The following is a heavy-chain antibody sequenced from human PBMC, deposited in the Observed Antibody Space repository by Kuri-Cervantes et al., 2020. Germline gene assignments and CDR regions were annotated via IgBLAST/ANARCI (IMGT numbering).Heavy chain of an antibody. CDR2: ISGSGGST. CDR3: AEDGKKGRTTADFDY. V-gene: IGHV3-23*01. D-gene: IGHD1-7*01. CDR1: GFTFSSYA. Sequence: GGSMRLSCAASGFTFSSYAMSWVRQAPGKGLEWVSAISGSGGSTYYADSVKGRFTNSRDNSKNTLYLQMNSLRAEDTAVYYCAEDGKKGRTTADFDYWGQGTLVTVSS. J-gene: IGHJ4*02.